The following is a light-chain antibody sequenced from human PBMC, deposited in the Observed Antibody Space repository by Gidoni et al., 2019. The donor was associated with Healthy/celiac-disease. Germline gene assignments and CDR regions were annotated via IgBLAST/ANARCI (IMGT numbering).Light chain of an antibody. Sequence: LFTPSPVHLSLSQGDRATLSCRANQSVSSSSLDWYQQKPGQAPRLLLYGAYSRATGIPDRVSGRGAGTDFTLTISRLEPEDCAVYYCQQYGSSPRFGQGTKLEIK. CDR2: GAY. CDR1: QSVSSSS. J-gene: IGKJ2*03. CDR3: QQYGSSPR. V-gene: IGKV3-20*01.